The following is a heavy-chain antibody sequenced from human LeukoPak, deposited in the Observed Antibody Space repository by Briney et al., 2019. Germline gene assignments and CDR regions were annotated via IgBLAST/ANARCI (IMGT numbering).Heavy chain of an antibody. Sequence: SETLSLTCTVSGGSISSSSYYWGWIRQPPGKGLEWIGSIYYSGSTYYNPSLKSRVTISVDTSKNQFSLKLSSVTAVDTAVYYCARGFASSGYSPGAFDIWGQGTMVTVSS. D-gene: IGHD3-22*01. CDR3: ARGFASSGYSPGAFDI. J-gene: IGHJ3*02. CDR2: IYYSGST. V-gene: IGHV4-39*07. CDR1: GGSISSSSYY.